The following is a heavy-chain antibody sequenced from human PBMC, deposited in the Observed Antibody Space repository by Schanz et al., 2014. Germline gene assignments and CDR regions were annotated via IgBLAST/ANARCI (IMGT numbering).Heavy chain of an antibody. V-gene: IGHV3-66*01. CDR3: ARDKGGYYPFDY. J-gene: IGHJ4*02. CDR2: MYINSGST. Sequence: EVHLVESGGGLVQPGGSLRLSCAVSGFTVNTNYMSWVRQAPGKGLEWISSMYINSGSTQYADSVKGRFTISRDNAKNSLYLQMNSLRAEDTAVYYCARDKGGYYPFDYWGQGTLVTVSS. D-gene: IGHD3-3*01. CDR1: GFTVNTNY.